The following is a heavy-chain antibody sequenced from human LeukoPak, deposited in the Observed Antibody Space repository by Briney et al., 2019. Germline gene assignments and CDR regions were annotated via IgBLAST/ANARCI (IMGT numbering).Heavy chain of an antibody. J-gene: IGHJ4*02. CDR1: GGSISSSSYY. CDR3: ARGRITMVRGAISLYDY. V-gene: IGHV4-39*07. D-gene: IGHD3-10*01. Sequence: SETLSLTCTVSGGSISSSSYYWGWTRQPPGKGLEWIGSIYYSGSTYYNPSLKSRVTISVDTSKNQFSLKLSSVTAADTAVYYCARGRITMVRGAISLYDYWGQGTLVTVSS. CDR2: IYYSGST.